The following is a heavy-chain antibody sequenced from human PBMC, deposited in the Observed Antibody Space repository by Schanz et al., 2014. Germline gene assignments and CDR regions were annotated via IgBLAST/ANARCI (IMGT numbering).Heavy chain of an antibody. J-gene: IGHJ4*02. V-gene: IGHV4-61*02. CDR2: ISTSGST. CDR1: GGSISSDSYS. Sequence: QVQLQESGPGLVKPSETLSLTCTVSGGSISSDSYSWSWIRQPAGKGLEWIGRISTSGSTNYNPSLKSRLTISVDTSKNQFSLNLISVTAADTAVYYCARGRTFDYWGQGTLVTVSS. CDR3: ARGRTFDY.